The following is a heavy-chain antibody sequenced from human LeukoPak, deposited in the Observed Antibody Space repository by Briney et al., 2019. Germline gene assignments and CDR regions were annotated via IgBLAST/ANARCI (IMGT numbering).Heavy chain of an antibody. J-gene: IGHJ4*02. D-gene: IGHD2-2*01. CDR1: GYTFTSYG. CDR3: ARDVCSSTNCYVFDY. CDR2: ISAYNGNT. V-gene: IGHV1-18*01. Sequence: ASVKVSCKASGYTFTSYGISWVRQAPGQGLEWMGWISAYNGNTNYAQKLQGRVTMTTDTSTSTAYMELRSLRSDDTAVYYCARDVCSSTNCYVFDYWGQGTLVTVSS.